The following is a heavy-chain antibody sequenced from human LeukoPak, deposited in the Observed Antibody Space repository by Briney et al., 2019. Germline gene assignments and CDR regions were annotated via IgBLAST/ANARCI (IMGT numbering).Heavy chain of an antibody. V-gene: IGHV5-51*01. CDR3: ARPSYRNSWYYFDY. Sequence: GESLKISCKGSGYSFTSQWIGWVRPIPGKGLEWMGIIYPGDSDTRYSPSFQGQVTISADKSISTVYLQWSSLKASDTAVYYCARPSYRNSWYYFDYWGQGTLVTVSS. D-gene: IGHD6-13*01. J-gene: IGHJ4*02. CDR2: IYPGDSDT. CDR1: GYSFTSQW.